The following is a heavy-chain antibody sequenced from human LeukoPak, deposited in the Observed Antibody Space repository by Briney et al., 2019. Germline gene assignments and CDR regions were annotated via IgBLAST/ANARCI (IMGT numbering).Heavy chain of an antibody. Sequence: GGSLRLSCAASGFTFSSYEVNWVRQAPGKGLEWVSYISSSGSTIYYADSVKGRFTISRDSSKNTLYLQMNSLRAEDTAVYYCARRAGAYSHPYDYWGQGTLVTVSS. CDR3: ARRAGAYSHPYDY. D-gene: IGHD4/OR15-4a*01. J-gene: IGHJ4*02. CDR2: ISSSGSTI. CDR1: GFTFSSYE. V-gene: IGHV3-48*03.